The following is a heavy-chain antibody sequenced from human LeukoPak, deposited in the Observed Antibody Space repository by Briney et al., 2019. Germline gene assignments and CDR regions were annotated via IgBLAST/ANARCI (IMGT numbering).Heavy chain of an antibody. D-gene: IGHD3-10*01. J-gene: IGHJ3*02. CDR2: IYHSGST. CDR1: GGSISSGGYS. Sequence: SETLSLTCAVSGGSISSGGYSWSWIRQPPGKGLEWIGYIYHSGSTYYNPSLKSRVTISVDRSKNQFSLKLSSVTAADTAVYYCARYWGPYYYSSGSHGNAFDIWGQGTMVTVSS. CDR3: ARYWGPYYYSSGSHGNAFDI. V-gene: IGHV4-30-2*01.